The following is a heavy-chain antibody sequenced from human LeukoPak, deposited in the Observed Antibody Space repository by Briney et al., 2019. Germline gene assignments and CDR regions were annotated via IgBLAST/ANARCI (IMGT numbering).Heavy chain of an antibody. CDR1: GFTFSSYE. Sequence: GGSLRLSCAASGFTFSSYEMNWVRQAPGKGLEWVSYISSSGSTLYYADSVKGRFTISRDNAKNSLYLQMNSLRAEDTAVYYCAREGYSYGYDYYYYMDVWGKGTTVTISS. D-gene: IGHD5-18*01. CDR2: ISSSGSTL. CDR3: AREGYSYGYDYYYYMDV. J-gene: IGHJ6*03. V-gene: IGHV3-48*03.